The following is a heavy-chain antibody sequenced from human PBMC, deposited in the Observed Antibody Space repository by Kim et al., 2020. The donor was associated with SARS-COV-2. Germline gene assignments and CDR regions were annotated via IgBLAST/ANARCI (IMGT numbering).Heavy chain of an antibody. Sequence: GGSLRLSCAASGFTFSSYGMHWVRQAPGKGLEWVAVIWYDGSNKYYADSVKGRFTISRDNSKNTLYLQMNSLRAEDTAVYYCAREGLEGYWSAFEIWGKGTMVTVSS. J-gene: IGHJ3*02. CDR3: AREGLEGYWSAFEI. D-gene: IGHD3-22*01. V-gene: IGHV3-33*01. CDR2: IWYDGSNK. CDR1: GFTFSSYG.